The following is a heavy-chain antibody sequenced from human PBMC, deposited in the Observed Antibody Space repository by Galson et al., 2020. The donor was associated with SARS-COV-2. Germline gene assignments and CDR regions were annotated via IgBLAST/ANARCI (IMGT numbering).Heavy chain of an antibody. CDR2: ISYDGSNK. Sequence: GESLKISCAASGFTFSSYAMHWVRQAPGKGLEWVAVISYDGSNKYYADSVKGRFTISRDNSKNTLHLQMNSLRAEDTAVYYCATEAPWWDPSAFDIWGRGTMVTVSS. J-gene: IGHJ3*02. D-gene: IGHD1-26*01. V-gene: IGHV3-30*04. CDR1: GFTFSSYA. CDR3: ATEAPWWDPSAFDI.